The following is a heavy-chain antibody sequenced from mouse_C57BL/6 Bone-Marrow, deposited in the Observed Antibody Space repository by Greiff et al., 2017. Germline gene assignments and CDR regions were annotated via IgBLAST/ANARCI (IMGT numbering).Heavy chain of an antibody. CDR2: FYPGSGSI. V-gene: IGHV1-62-2*01. CDR3: ARHPYDGYYLWYFDV. D-gene: IGHD2-3*01. J-gene: IGHJ1*03. Sequence: QVQLKQSGAELVKPGASVKLSCKASGYTFTEYTIHWVKQRSGQGLEWIGWFYPGSGSIKYNEKFKDKATLTADKSSSTVYMVLSRLTSDDSAVYFCARHPYDGYYLWYFDVWGTGTTVTVSS. CDR1: GYTFTEYT.